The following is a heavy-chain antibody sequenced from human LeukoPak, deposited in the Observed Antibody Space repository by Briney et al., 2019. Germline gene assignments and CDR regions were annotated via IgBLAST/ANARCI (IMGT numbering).Heavy chain of an antibody. CDR1: GGTFSSYA. Sequence: ASVKVSCKASGGTFSSYAISWVRQAPGQGLEWMGGFDPEDGETIYAQKFQGRVTMTEDTSTDTAYMELSSLRSEDTAVYYCATAMTTVTRDAFDIWGQGTMVTVSS. CDR2: FDPEDGET. D-gene: IGHD4-17*01. CDR3: ATAMTTVTRDAFDI. J-gene: IGHJ3*02. V-gene: IGHV1-24*01.